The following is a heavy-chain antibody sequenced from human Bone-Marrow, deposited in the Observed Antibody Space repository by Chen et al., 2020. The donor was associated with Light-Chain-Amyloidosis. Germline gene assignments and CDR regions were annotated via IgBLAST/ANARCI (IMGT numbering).Heavy chain of an antibody. CDR3: ARVGIQGMTFERYNYYYYMDV. CDR2: ISNDGSTK. CDR1: GFTLSSYA. V-gene: IGHV3-30-3*01. J-gene: IGHJ6*03. D-gene: IGHD5-18*01. Sequence: QVQLVESGGGVVQPGRSLRLSCAGSGFTLSSYAIPWVRPAPGKGLEWVAFISNDGSTKYYSDSVKGRFTISRDNSKNTLSLRMNSLRAEDTAVYYSARVGIQGMTFERYNYYYYMDVWGKGTTVTVSS.